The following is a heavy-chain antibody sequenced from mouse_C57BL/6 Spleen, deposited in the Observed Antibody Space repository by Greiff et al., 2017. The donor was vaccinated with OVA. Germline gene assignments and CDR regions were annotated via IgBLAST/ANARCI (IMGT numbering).Heavy chain of an antibody. Sequence: QLVESGPELVKPGASVKISCKASGYSFTDYNMNWVKQSNGKSLEWIGVINPNYGTTSYNQKFKGKATLTVDQSSSTAYMQLNSLTSEDSAVYYCARKDTTVPYYAMDYWGQGTSVTVSS. CDR3: ARKDTTVPYYAMDY. J-gene: IGHJ4*01. CDR1: GYSFTDYN. D-gene: IGHD1-1*01. V-gene: IGHV1-39*01. CDR2: INPNYGTT.